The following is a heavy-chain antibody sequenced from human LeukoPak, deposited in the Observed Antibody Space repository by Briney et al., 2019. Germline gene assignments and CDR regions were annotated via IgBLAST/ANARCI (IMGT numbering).Heavy chain of an antibody. Sequence: ASVKVSCKASGYSFTGYGITWVRQAPGQGLEWMGCISAYNGDTNYAQKIQGRVAMTIDTSTNTAYLDLRSLRFDDTALYYCARGPGLVALPHAFDVWGQGTMVTVSS. D-gene: IGHD3-3*01. J-gene: IGHJ3*01. CDR1: GYSFTGYG. CDR3: ARGPGLVALPHAFDV. CDR2: ISAYNGDT. V-gene: IGHV1-18*01.